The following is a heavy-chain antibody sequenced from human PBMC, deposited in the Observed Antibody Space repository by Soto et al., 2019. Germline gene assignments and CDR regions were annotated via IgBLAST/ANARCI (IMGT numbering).Heavy chain of an antibody. Sequence: SETLSLTCTVSGGSISSSSYYWGWIRQPPGKGLEWIGSIYYSGSTYYNPSLKSPVTISVDTSKNQFSLKLSSVTAADTAVYYCARHRDGYCSSTSCYRDIVGFDPWGQGTLVTVSS. D-gene: IGHD2-2*02. J-gene: IGHJ5*02. CDR1: GGSISSSSYY. V-gene: IGHV4-39*01. CDR2: IYYSGST. CDR3: ARHRDGYCSSTSCYRDIVGFDP.